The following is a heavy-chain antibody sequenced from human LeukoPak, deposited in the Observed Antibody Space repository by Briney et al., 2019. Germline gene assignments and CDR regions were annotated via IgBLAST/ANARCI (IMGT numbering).Heavy chain of an antibody. D-gene: IGHD6-19*01. V-gene: IGHV3-11*01. Sequence: GGSLRLSCAASGFTFSDYYMSWIRQAPGKGLEWVSYSSGSSIYYADSVKGRFTISRDNSKNTLYLQMNSLRAEDTAVYYCAKAPARYSSGWYTLDYWGQGTLVTVSS. CDR2: SSGSSI. CDR3: AKAPARYSSGWYTLDY. CDR1: GFTFSDYY. J-gene: IGHJ4*02.